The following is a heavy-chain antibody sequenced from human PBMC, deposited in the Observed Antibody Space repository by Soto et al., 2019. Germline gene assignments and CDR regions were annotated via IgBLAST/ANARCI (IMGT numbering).Heavy chain of an antibody. CDR1: GFTLSGND. CDR2: MSYDGSHQ. CDR3: AKGGWYTSSAPSDC. V-gene: IGHV3-30*18. Sequence: QVQLVESGGGVVQPGRSLRLSCAASGFTLSGNDMHWVSQAPGKGPEWVAVMSYDGSHQYYADSVKGRFTISRDTSKSTLYLQMNSLRTEDTAVYYCAKGGWYTSSAPSDCWGQGTLVTVSS. J-gene: IGHJ4*02. D-gene: IGHD6-19*01.